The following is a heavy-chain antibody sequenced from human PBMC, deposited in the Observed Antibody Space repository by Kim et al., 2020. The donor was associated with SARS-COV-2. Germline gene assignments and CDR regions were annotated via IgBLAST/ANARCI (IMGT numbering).Heavy chain of an antibody. J-gene: IGHJ6*02. CDR2: LWHDGTNE. D-gene: IGHD3-3*01. CDR3: VRGDMYHDFWSAYLNNDYHGMDV. Sequence: GGSLRLSCAASGFTFSSYAMHWVRQAPGKGLEWVAFLWHDGTNEDYEDSLKGRFTISRDNSRNTLFLQMNSLRAEDTAVYYCVRGDMYHDFWSAYLNNDYHGMDVWGQGTTVTVS. CDR1: GFTFSSYA. V-gene: IGHV3-33*01.